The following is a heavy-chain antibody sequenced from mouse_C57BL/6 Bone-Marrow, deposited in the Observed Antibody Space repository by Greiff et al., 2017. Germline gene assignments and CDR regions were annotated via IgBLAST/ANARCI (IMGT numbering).Heavy chain of an antibody. CDR1: GYAFSSYW. D-gene: IGHD1-1*01. CDR2: IYPGDGDT. CDR3: ARRRYYGSSYNWYFDV. V-gene: IGHV1-80*01. J-gene: IGHJ1*03. Sequence: VQLQQSGAELVKPGASVKISCKASGYAFSSYWMNWVKQRPGKGLEWIGQIYPGDGDTNYNGKFKGKATLTADKSSSTAYMQLSSLTSEDSAVYFCARRRYYGSSYNWYFDVWGTGTTVTVSS.